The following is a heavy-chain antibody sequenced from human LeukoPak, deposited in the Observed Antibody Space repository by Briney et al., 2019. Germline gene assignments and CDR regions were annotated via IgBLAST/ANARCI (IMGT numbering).Heavy chain of an antibody. V-gene: IGHV1-2*06. J-gene: IGHJ3*02. CDR3: AGEDNSSGYRPFDI. Sequence: ASVKVSCKASGYTFTGYYIHWVRQAPGQGLDWMGRINPNNGGTNYAQKFQGRVTMTRDMSMSTAYMELSRLRSDNTAVYYCAGEDNSSGYRPFDIWGQGTMVTVPS. D-gene: IGHD3-22*01. CDR1: GYTFTGYY. CDR2: INPNNGGT.